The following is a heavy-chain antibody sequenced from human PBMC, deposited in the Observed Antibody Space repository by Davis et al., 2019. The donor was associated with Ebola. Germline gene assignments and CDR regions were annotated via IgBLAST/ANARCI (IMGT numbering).Heavy chain of an antibody. CDR3: AIPDCSGADCYSVYIKS. CDR2: INSDGSST. D-gene: IGHD2-15*01. J-gene: IGHJ4*02. CDR1: GFTFSSYS. V-gene: IGHV3-74*01. Sequence: GESLKISCAASGFTFSSYSMNWVRQAPGKGLVWVSRINSDGSSTSYADSVKGRFTISRDNAKNTLYLQMNSLRAEDTAVYYCAIPDCSGADCYSVYIKSWGQGTLVTVSS.